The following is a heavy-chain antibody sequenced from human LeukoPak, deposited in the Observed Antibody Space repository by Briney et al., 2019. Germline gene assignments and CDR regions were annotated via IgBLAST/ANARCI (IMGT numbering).Heavy chain of an antibody. J-gene: IGHJ4*02. CDR2: IIPILGIA. Sequence: EASVKVSCKASGGTFSSYAISWVRQAPGQGPEWMGRIIPILGIANYAQKFQGRVTITADKSTSTAYMELSSLRSEDTAVYYCARGDYSYYFDYWGQGTLVTVSS. CDR1: GGTFSSYA. D-gene: IGHD3-10*01. CDR3: ARGDYSYYFDY. V-gene: IGHV1-69*04.